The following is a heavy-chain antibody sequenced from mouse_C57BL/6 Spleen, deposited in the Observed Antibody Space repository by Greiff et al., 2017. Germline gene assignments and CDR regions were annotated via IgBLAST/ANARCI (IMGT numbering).Heavy chain of an antibody. CDR2: INPNYGTT. J-gene: IGHJ4*01. Sequence: EVQLQQSGPELVKPGASVKISCKASGYSFTDYNMNWVKQSNGKSLEWIGEINPNYGTTSYNQKFKGKATLTVDQSSSTAYMQLNSLTSEDSAVYFCERRITTVVPSDSMDYWGQGTSVTVSS. V-gene: IGHV1-39*01. CDR3: ERRITTVVPSDSMDY. D-gene: IGHD1-1*01. CDR1: GYSFTDYN.